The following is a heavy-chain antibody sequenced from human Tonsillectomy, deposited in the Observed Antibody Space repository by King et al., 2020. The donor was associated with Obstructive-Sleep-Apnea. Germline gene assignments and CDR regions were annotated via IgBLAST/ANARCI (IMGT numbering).Heavy chain of an antibody. Sequence: EVQLVESGGGLVQPGGSLRLSCAVSGFTLSSYDMHWVRQATGKGLEWVSAIGTAGDTYYSGSVKGRFTISRESGKNSLYLQMNSLRAGDTAVYYCARSIIKDCWGQGTLVTVSS. CDR1: GFTLSSYD. J-gene: IGHJ4*02. D-gene: IGHD3-10*01. CDR3: ARSIIKDC. CDR2: IGTAGDT. V-gene: IGHV3-13*01.